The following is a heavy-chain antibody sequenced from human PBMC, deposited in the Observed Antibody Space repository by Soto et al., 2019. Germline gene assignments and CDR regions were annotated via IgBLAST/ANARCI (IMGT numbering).Heavy chain of an antibody. J-gene: IGHJ4*02. Sequence: QVQLVESGGGVVQPGRSLRLSCAASGFTFSSYGMHWVRQAPGKGLEWVAIIWYDGSDKYYADSVKGRFTISRDNSKNPMYLRLNSLRDEDTAVYYCARILSGSGSLPDYWGQGTLVTVSS. CDR1: GFTFSSYG. V-gene: IGHV3-33*01. D-gene: IGHD3-10*01. CDR3: ARILSGSGSLPDY. CDR2: IWYDGSDK.